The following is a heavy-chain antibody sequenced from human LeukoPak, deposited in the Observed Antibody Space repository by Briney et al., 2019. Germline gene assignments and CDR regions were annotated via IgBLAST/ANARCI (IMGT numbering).Heavy chain of an antibody. CDR2: IYWDDDK. CDR3: AHNLDVSRDIAVAPFDP. D-gene: IGHD6-19*01. Sequence: GSGPTLVKPTQTLTLTCTFSGFSLSTSGVGVGWIRQPPGKALEWLALIYWDDDKRYSPSLKSRLTITKDNSKNQVVLTMTNMDPVDTATYYCAHNLDVSRDIAVAPFDPWGQGTLVTVSS. J-gene: IGHJ5*02. V-gene: IGHV2-5*02. CDR1: GFSLSTSGVG.